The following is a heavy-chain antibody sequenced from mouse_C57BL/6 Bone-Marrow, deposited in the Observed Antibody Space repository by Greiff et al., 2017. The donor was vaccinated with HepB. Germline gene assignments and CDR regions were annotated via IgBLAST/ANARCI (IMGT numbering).Heavy chain of an antibody. Sequence: QVQLKQSGAELARPGASVKLSCKASGYTFTSYGISWVKQRTGQGLEWIGEIYPRSGNTYYNEKFKGKATLTADKSSSTAYMELRSLTSEDSAVYFVARHYGRYWGQGTTLTVSS. D-gene: IGHD1-1*01. V-gene: IGHV1-81*01. CDR2: IYPRSGNT. J-gene: IGHJ2*01. CDR3: ARHYGRY. CDR1: GYTFTSYG.